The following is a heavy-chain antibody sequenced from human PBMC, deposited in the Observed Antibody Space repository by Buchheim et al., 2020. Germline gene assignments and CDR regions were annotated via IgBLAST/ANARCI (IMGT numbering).Heavy chain of an antibody. V-gene: IGHV3-30*18. J-gene: IGHJ5*02. CDR2: ISYDGSNK. D-gene: IGHD5-24*01. Sequence: QVQLVESGGGVVQPGRSLRLSCAASGFTFSSYGMHWVRQAPGKGLEWVAVISYDGSNKYYADSVKGRFTISRDNYKNTLYLQMNSLRAEDTAVYYCAKDREILNWFDPWGQGTL. CDR1: GFTFSSYG. CDR3: AKDREILNWFDP.